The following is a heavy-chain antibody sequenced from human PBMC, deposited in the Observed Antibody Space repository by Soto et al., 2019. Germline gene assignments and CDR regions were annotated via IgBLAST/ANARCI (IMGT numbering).Heavy chain of an antibody. CDR1: GFTFNDYA. V-gene: IGHV3-9*01. CDR3: AKVYAKYYYDSSDPFDY. D-gene: IGHD3-22*01. J-gene: IGHJ4*02. CDR2: ISWNSGTT. Sequence: EVQLVESGGGLVQPGRSLRLSCAASGFTFNDYAMHWVRQAPGKGLEWVSGISWNSGTTGYADSVKGRFTISRDNAKNSLYLQMNSLRAEDTALYYCAKVYAKYYYDSSDPFDYWGQGTLVTVSS.